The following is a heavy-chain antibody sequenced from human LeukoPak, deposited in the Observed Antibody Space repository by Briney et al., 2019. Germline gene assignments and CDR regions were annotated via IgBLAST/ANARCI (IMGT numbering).Heavy chain of an antibody. J-gene: IGHJ4*02. CDR3: AREARYYDILTGYYLYYFDY. V-gene: IGHV1-69*01. CDR1: GGTFSSYA. CDR2: IIPVYGTS. D-gene: IGHD3-9*01. Sequence: SVKVSCKASGGTFSSYAISWVRQAPGRGLEWMGGIIPVYGTSNYAQKFQGRLSIAADESTSTAYMELSSLRSEDTAVYYCAREARYYDILTGYYLYYFDYWGQGTLVTVSS.